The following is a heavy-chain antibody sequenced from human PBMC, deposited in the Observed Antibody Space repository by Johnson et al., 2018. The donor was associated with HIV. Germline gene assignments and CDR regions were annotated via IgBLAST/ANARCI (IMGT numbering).Heavy chain of an antibody. J-gene: IGHJ3*02. CDR3: AKGGPLFVDAFDI. CDR2: ISWNSDTI. CDR1: GFTIDDDA. V-gene: IGHV3-9*01. D-gene: IGHD3-3*01. Sequence: VQLVESGGGFVQPGRSLRLSCAPSGFTIDDDAIHWVRQAPGKGLEWVSGISWNSDTIGYADSVKGRFAISRDNAKNSLYLQMNSLRAEDTALYYCAKGGPLFVDAFDIGGLGTMVTVSS.